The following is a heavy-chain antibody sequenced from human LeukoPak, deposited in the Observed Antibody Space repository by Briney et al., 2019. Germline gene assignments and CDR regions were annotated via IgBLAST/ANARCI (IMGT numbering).Heavy chain of an antibody. CDR2: INHSGST. CDR3: ARIGVYGSGSYAPTNWFDP. V-gene: IGHV4-34*01. D-gene: IGHD3-10*01. CDR1: GGXFSNYY. J-gene: IGHJ5*02. Sequence: SETLSLTCAVYGGXFSNYYCSWIRQPPGKGLEWIWLINHSGSTNYNPSSKSRVNITVDTSKNQFSLKLSSVTAADTGVYYCARIGVYGSGSYAPTNWFDPWGQGTLVTVSS.